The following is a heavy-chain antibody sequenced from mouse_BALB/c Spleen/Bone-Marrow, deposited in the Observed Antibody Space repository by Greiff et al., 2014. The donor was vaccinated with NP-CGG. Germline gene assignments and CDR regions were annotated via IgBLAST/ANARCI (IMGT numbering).Heavy chain of an antibody. V-gene: IGHV14-1*02. D-gene: IGHD4-1*01. J-gene: IGHJ2*01. Sequence: EVKLVESGAELVRPGALVKLSCKASGFNIKDYYLHWVKQGPEQGLEWIGWIDPEKGNTKYDPKFQGKASIIADTSSNTAYLQRSSLTSEDTAVYYCARGAWARGYFDYWGQGTTLTVSS. CDR2: IDPEKGNT. CDR1: GFNIKDYY. CDR3: ARGAWARGYFDY.